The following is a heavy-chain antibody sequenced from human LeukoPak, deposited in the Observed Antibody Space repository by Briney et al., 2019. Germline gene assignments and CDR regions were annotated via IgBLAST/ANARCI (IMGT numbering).Heavy chain of an antibody. Sequence: SQTLSLTCAISGDSVSSNSATWNWIRQSLSRGLEWLGRTYYKSKWYNDYAVSVKSRITINSDTSKNQFSLQLNSVTPEDTAVYYCARVSSPWSPRDAFDIWGQGTMVTVSS. CDR1: GDSVSSNSAT. CDR3: ARVSSPWSPRDAFDI. J-gene: IGHJ3*02. V-gene: IGHV6-1*01. D-gene: IGHD1-26*01. CDR2: TYYKSKWYN.